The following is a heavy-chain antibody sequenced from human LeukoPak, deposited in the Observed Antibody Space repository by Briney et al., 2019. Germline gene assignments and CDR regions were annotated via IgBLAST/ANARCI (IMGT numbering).Heavy chain of an antibody. D-gene: IGHD1-26*01. CDR3: ATASSDIVGATGGWFDY. V-gene: IGHV1-24*01. CDR2: FDPEDGET. CDR1: GYTLTELS. Sequence: ASVKVSCTVSGYTLTELSMHWVRQAPGKGLEWMGGFDPEDGETIYAQKFQGRVTMTEDTSTDTAYMELSSLRSEDTAVYYCATASSDIVGATGGWFDYWGQGTLVTVSS. J-gene: IGHJ4*02.